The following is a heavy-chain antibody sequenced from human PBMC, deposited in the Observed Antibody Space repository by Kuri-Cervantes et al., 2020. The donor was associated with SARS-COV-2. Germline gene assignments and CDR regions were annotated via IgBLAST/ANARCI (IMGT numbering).Heavy chain of an antibody. D-gene: IGHD6-19*01. J-gene: IGHJ4*02. CDR1: GGSISSSSYY. CDR3: ARLARLAVAGGGDFDY. Sequence: SETLSLTCTVSGGSISSSSYYWGWIRQPPGKGLEWIGSIYYSGSTYYNPSLKSRVTISVDTSKNQFSLKLSSVTAADTAVYYCARLARLAVAGGGDFDYWGQGTLVTVSS. V-gene: IGHV4-39*01. CDR2: IYYSGST.